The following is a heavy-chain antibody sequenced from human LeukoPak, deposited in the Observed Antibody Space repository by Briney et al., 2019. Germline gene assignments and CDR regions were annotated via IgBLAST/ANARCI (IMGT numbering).Heavy chain of an antibody. J-gene: IGHJ6*02. Sequence: SETLSLTCTVSGGSISSYYWSWIRQPPGKGLEWIGYIYYSGSTNYNPSLKSRVTISVDTSKNQFSLKLSSVTAADTAVYYCARNIKLGIYYYYYYGMDVWGQGTTVTVSS. V-gene: IGHV4-59*12. CDR1: GGSISSYY. D-gene: IGHD3-10*01. CDR2: IYYSGST. CDR3: ARNIKLGIYYYYYYGMDV.